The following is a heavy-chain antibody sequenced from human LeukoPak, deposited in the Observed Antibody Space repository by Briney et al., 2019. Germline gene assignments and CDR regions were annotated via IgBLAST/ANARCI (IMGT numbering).Heavy chain of an antibody. D-gene: IGHD6-13*01. V-gene: IGHV3-30-3*01. Sequence: PGRSLRLSCATSGFTFSSYAMHWVRQAPGKGLEWVAVISYDGSNKYYADSVKGRFTISRDNSKNTLYVQMNSLRGEDTAVYYCARDPRWLGAGTAGSWLDPWGQGTLVTVSS. CDR1: GFTFSSYA. CDR3: ARDPRWLGAGTAGSWLDP. J-gene: IGHJ5*02. CDR2: ISYDGSNK.